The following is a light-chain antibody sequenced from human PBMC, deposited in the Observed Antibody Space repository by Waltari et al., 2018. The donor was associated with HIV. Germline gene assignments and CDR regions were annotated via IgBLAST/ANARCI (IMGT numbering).Light chain of an antibody. CDR1: ELDNKY. Sequence: SFELQQPPSVSVSPRQTDSITCSGDELDNKYISWYQHKAGQSPLLVIYQDTKRPSGIPERFSGSNSGNTATLTISGTQAMDEADYYCQAWDKNTVVFGGGTKLTVL. CDR2: QDT. J-gene: IGLJ2*01. V-gene: IGLV3-1*01. CDR3: QAWDKNTVV.